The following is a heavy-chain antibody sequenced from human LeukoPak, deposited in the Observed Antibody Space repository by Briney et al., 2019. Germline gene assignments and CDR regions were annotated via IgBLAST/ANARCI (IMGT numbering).Heavy chain of an antibody. Sequence: ASVKVSCKASGYTFTSYDINWVRQATGQGLEWMGWMNPNSGNTGYAQKFQGRVTMTRNTSISTAYMELSSLRSEDTAVYYCARVNMVRGVIIDYYYYYGLDVWGQGTTVTVSS. CDR3: ARVNMVRGVIIDYYYYYGLDV. V-gene: IGHV1-8*01. CDR2: MNPNSGNT. J-gene: IGHJ6*02. CDR1: GYTFTSYD. D-gene: IGHD3-10*01.